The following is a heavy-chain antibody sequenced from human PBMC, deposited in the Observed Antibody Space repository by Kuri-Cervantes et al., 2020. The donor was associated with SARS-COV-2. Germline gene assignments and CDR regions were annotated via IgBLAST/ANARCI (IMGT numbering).Heavy chain of an antibody. CDR2: IIPIFGTA. J-gene: IGHJ3*02. CDR1: GGTFSSYA. V-gene: IGHV1-69*05. Sequence: SVKVSCKASGGTFSSYAIIWVRQAPGQGLEWMGGIIPIFGTANYAQRFQGRVTITTDESTSTAYMELSSLRSEDTAVYYCARTRFGDYLDAFDIWGQGTMVTVSS. D-gene: IGHD3-10*01. CDR3: ARTRFGDYLDAFDI.